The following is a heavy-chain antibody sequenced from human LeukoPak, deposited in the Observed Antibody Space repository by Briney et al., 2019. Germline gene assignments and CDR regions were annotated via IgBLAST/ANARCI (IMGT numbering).Heavy chain of an antibody. CDR3: ARGSFRYYGSRSSNWFDP. CDR2: MNPNSGNT. V-gene: IGHV1-8*01. CDR1: GYTFTSYD. D-gene: IGHD3-10*01. J-gene: IGHJ5*02. Sequence: GASVKVSCKASGYTFTSYDINWVQQATGQGLEWMGWMNPNSGNTGYAQKFQGRVTMTRNTSISTAYMELSSLRSEDTAVYYCARGSFRYYGSRSSNWFDPWGQGTLVTVSS.